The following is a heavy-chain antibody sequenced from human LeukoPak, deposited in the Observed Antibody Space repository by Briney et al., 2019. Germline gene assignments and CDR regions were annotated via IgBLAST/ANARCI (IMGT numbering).Heavy chain of an antibody. D-gene: IGHD1-26*01. CDR3: TTDLRWELAPSDY. J-gene: IGHJ4*02. Sequence: GGSLRLSCAASGFTFSSAWMSWVRQAPGKGLEWVGRIKSKTDGETTDYAAPVKGRFTISRDDPENTLYLQMNSLRSEDTAVYYCTTDLRWELAPSDYWGQGTLVTVSS. CDR1: GFTFSSAW. V-gene: IGHV3-15*01. CDR2: IKSKTDGETT.